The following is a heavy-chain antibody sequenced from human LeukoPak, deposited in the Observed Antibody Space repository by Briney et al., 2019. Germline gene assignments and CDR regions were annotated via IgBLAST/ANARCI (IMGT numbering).Heavy chain of an antibody. Sequence: GGSLRLSCVATGFSFDDYAMHWVRQAPGKGLEWVSGITWNSGSVAYADSVKGRFTISRDNAKNSLYLQMNSVTEDTSVYYCARDAHCSTGICYSPYYKYGMDVWGQGTTVTVSS. J-gene: IGHJ6*02. CDR1: GFSFDDYA. CDR3: ARDAHCSTGICYSPYYKYGMDV. D-gene: IGHD2-15*01. V-gene: IGHV3-9*01. CDR2: ITWNSGSV.